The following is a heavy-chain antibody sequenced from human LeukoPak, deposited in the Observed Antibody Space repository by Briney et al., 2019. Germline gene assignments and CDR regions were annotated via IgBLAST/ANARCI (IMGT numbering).Heavy chain of an antibody. V-gene: IGHV3-48*03. J-gene: IGHJ3*02. CDR1: GFTFSTYE. CDR2: ISGSGSSI. D-gene: IGHD1-1*01. Sequence: GGSLRLSCTASGFTFSTYEMNWVRQAPGKGLEWISYISGSGSSIFYADSLQGRFTVSRDNSKNTLYLQMNSLRAEDTAVYYCAKGLTTRERDAFDIWGQGTMVTVSS. CDR3: AKGLTTRERDAFDI.